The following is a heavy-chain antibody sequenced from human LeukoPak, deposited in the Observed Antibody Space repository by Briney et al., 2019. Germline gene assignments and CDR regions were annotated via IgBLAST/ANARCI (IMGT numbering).Heavy chain of an antibody. CDR3: EKRKSSIVGASSFDY. J-gene: IGHJ4*02. D-gene: IGHD1-26*01. Sequence: GGSLRLSCAASGFTFSSYAMSWVRQAPGKGLEWVSAISGSGGSTYYADSVKGQFTISSDNSTHTLYLQMNSLRAEDTAVYYCEKRKSSIVGASSFDYWGQGTLVTVSS. V-gene: IGHV3-23*01. CDR1: GFTFSSYA. CDR2: ISGSGGST.